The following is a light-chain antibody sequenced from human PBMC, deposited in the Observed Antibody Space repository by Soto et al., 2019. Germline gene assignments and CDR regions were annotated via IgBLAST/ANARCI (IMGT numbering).Light chain of an antibody. Sequence: EIVLTQSPGTLSLSPGDRATLSCKASQSVRTYVGWYQQKPGQAPRLLIYDASSRATGIPARFSGSGSGTDFTLTISSLKPEDFAVYYCQQRSNWPITFGQGTRLDIK. V-gene: IGKV3-11*01. CDR3: QQRSNWPIT. CDR1: QSVRTY. J-gene: IGKJ5*01. CDR2: DAS.